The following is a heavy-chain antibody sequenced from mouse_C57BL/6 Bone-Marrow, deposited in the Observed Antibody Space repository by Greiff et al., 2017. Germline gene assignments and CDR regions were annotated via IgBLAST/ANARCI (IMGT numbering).Heavy chain of an antibody. J-gene: IGHJ3*01. CDR3: ARSGDSFAY. Sequence: QVQLKESGAELVRPGASVKLSCKASGYTFTDYYINWVKQRPGQGLEWIARIYPGSGNTYYNEKFKGKATLTAEKSSSTAYMQLSSLTSEDSAVYFCARSGDSFAYWGQGTLVTVSA. CDR1: GYTFTDYY. CDR2: IYPGSGNT. D-gene: IGHD2-13*01. V-gene: IGHV1-76*01.